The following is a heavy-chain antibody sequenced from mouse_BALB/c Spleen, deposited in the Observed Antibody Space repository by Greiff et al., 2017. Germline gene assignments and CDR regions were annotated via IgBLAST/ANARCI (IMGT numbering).Heavy chain of an antibody. Sequence: QVQLQQSGAELVKPGASVKLSCKASGYTFTSYYMYWVKQRPGHGLEWIGEINPSNGGTNFNEKFKSKATLTVDKSSSTAYMQLSSLTSEDSAVYYCARDRSYAMDDWGQGTSVTVSS. CDR1: GYTFTSYY. D-gene: IGHD2-14*01. J-gene: IGHJ4*01. CDR2: INPSNGGT. CDR3: ARDRSYAMDD. V-gene: IGHV1-53*01.